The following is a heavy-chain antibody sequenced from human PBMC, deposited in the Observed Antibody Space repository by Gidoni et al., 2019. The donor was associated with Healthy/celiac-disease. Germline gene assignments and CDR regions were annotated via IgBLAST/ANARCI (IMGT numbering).Heavy chain of an antibody. D-gene: IGHD2-15*01. V-gene: IGHV3-30*03. Sequence: FRRSGMPWVRQAPGKGLDWVAVISYDGSQKYYADSVKGRFTISRDNSKNTLYLQMNSLRAEDTAVYYCAIPGRGGYFDYWGQGTLVTVSS. CDR1: FRRSG. CDR2: ISYDGSQK. J-gene: IGHJ4*02. CDR3: AIPGRGGYFDY.